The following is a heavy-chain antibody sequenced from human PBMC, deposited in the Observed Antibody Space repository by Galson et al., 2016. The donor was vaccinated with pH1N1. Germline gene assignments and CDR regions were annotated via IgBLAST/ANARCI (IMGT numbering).Heavy chain of an antibody. CDR2: IYLGDSDT. CDR1: GYSFSNSW. D-gene: IGHD1-26*01. Sequence: QSGAEVKKPGESLKISCKGSGYSFSNSWIVWVRQMPGKGLEWMGIIYLGDSDTTNSPSFQGQVTISADKSISTAHLQWSSLKASDTAIYYCATPRGSSSLAFDYWGQGTLVTVSS. V-gene: IGHV5-51*01. J-gene: IGHJ4*02. CDR3: ATPRGSSSLAFDY.